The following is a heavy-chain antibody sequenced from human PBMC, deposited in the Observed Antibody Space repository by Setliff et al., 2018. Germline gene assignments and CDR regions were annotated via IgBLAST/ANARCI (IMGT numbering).Heavy chain of an antibody. CDR2: ISNDGSSI. CDR3: AKDLSSNTAASYFFDL. J-gene: IGHJ4*02. Sequence: LRLSCAASGFTFSSDAMTWVRQAPGKGLEWVSIISNDGSSIYYADSVKGRFTISRDNSKNTLYLQMNSLSAEDTAVYYCAKDLSSNTAASYFFDLWGQGTQVTVSS. CDR1: GFTFSSDA. V-gene: IGHV3-23*03. D-gene: IGHD5-18*01.